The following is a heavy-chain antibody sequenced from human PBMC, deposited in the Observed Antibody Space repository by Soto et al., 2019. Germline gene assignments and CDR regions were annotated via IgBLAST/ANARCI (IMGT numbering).Heavy chain of an antibody. CDR2: IIPILGIA. V-gene: IGHV1-69*02. Sequence: SVKVSCKASGGTFSSYTISWVRQAPGQGLEWMGRIIPILGIANYAQKFQGRVTITADKSTSTAYMELSSLRSEDTAVYYCARTHYSGYDNYYYYGMDVWGQGTTVTVSS. CDR3: ARTHYSGYDNYYYYGMDV. D-gene: IGHD5-12*01. CDR1: GGTFSSYT. J-gene: IGHJ6*02.